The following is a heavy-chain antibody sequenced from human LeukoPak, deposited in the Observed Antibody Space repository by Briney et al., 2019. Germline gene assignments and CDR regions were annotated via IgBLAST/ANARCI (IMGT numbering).Heavy chain of an antibody. CDR3: AGDRATSYFDY. J-gene: IGHJ4*02. D-gene: IGHD1-26*01. CDR1: GFTFSYYA. V-gene: IGHV3-23*01. CDR2: VAGSGVTT. Sequence: GGSLRLSCAASGFTFSYYAMCWLRQAPGKGLEWVSTVAGSGVTTYYPNSVKGRFTVSRDNSKNTLYLQMNSLRAEDTAVYYCAGDRATSYFDYWGQGALVTISS.